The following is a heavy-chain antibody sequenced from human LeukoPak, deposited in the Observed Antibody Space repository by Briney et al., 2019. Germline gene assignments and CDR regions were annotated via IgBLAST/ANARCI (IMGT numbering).Heavy chain of an antibody. CDR2: IYSGGST. J-gene: IGHJ3*02. D-gene: IGHD4-23*01. CDR3: ARGSITVVPAFDI. CDR1: GFTVSSNY. Sequence: GGSLRLSCAASGFTVSSNYMSWVRQAPGKGLEWVSVIYSGGSTYYADSVKGRFTISRDNSKNTLYLQMNSLRAEDTAVYYCARGSITVVPAFDIWGQGTMFTVSA. V-gene: IGHV3-53*01.